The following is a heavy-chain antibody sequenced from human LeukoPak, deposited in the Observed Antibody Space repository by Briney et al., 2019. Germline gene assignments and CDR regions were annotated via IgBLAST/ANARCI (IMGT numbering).Heavy chain of an antibody. J-gene: IGHJ4*02. D-gene: IGHD3-22*01. V-gene: IGHV3-NL1*01. CDR3: AKDRYYYDSSGLYDF. Sequence: GGSLRLSCEASGFTFSDFGMHWVRQAPGKGLEWISGITGGRSTYYADSVKGRFTISRDNSKNTMSLEMNSLRAEDTAVYYCAKDRYYYDSSGLYDFWGQGTLATVSS. CDR1: GFTFSDFG. CDR2: ITGGRST.